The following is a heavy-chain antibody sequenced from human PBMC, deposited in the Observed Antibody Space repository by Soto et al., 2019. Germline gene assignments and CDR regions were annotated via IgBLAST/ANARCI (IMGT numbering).Heavy chain of an antibody. J-gene: IGHJ4*02. Sequence: AGGFLRVSCLTSGFTFEDYAGHWVRQSSRKGLEWVSFINADGSDRYYADSVKGRFTISRDNTKGSFYLQMDRLRLEDTAIYYCAKAKFYFDSSPFDSWGQGTLVTVSS. CDR2: INADGSDR. V-gene: IGHV3-43D*04. CDR3: AKAKFYFDSSPFDS. D-gene: IGHD1-26*01. CDR1: GFTFEDYA.